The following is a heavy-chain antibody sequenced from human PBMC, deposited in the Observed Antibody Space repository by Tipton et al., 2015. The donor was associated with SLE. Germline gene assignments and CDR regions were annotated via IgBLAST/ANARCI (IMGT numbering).Heavy chain of an antibody. CDR3: ARYTVGTMEDP. D-gene: IGHD4-11*01. Sequence: TLSLTCTVSGGSISSGDYFWSWIRQHPGKGLEWIGYIFYTGSTYYNPSLKSRITISLDTSKNQFSLKLTSMTAADTAVYYCARYTVGTMEDPWGQGILVTVAS. CDR2: IFYTGST. V-gene: IGHV4-31*03. J-gene: IGHJ5*02. CDR1: GGSISSGDYF.